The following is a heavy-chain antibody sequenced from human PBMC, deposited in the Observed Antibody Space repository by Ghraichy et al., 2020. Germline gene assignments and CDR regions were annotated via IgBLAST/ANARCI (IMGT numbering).Heavy chain of an antibody. V-gene: IGHV4-39*01. J-gene: IGHJ5*02. CDR2: IYYSGST. D-gene: IGHD4-17*01. CDR1: GGSISSSSYY. Sequence: SETLSLTCTVSGGSISSSSYYWGWIRQPPGKGLEWIGSIYYSGSTYYNPSLKSRVTISVDTSKNQFSLKLSSVTAADTAVYYCARRSGADYELNWFDPWGQGTLVTVSS. CDR3: ARRSGADYELNWFDP.